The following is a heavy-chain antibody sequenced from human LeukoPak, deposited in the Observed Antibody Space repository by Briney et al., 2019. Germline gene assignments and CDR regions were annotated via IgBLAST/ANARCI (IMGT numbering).Heavy chain of an antibody. CDR3: ASENDYGSGSYYPKLDV. D-gene: IGHD3-10*01. Sequence: PGRSLRLSCAASGFTVSSNYMSWVRQAPGKGLEWVSVIYSGGSTYYADSVKGRFTISRHNSKNTLYLQMNSMRAEDTAVYYCASENDYGSGSYYPKLDVWGQGTTVTVSS. V-gene: IGHV3-53*04. CDR2: IYSGGST. CDR1: GFTVSSNY. J-gene: IGHJ6*02.